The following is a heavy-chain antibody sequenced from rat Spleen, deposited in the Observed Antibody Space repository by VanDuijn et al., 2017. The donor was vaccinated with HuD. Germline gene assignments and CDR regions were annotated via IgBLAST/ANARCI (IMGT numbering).Heavy chain of an antibody. CDR2: ISYDGSST. Sequence: EVQLVESGGGLVQPGMSMKLSCAASGLTFSNYDMAWVRQAPTKGLEWLATISYDGSSTYYRDSVKGRFTISRNNVKGTLYLQMDSLRSEDTATYYCARPHSSHYVMDAWGQGASVTVSS. J-gene: IGHJ4*01. D-gene: IGHD1-8*01. V-gene: IGHV5-29*01. CDR1: GLTFSNYD. CDR3: ARPHSSHYVMDA.